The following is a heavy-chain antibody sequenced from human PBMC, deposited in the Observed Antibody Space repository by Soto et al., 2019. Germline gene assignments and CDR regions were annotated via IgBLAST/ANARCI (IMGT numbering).Heavy chain of an antibody. CDR2: IYYSGST. V-gene: IGHV4-30-4*01. CDR3: ARELQDYYDSSGYPSVYFDY. CDR1: GGSISSGDYY. Sequence: PSETLSLTCTVSGGSISSGDYYWSWIRQPPGKGLEWIGYIYYSGSTYYNPSLKSRVTISVDTSKNQFSLKLSSVTAADTAVYYCARELQDYYDSSGYPSVYFDYWGQGTLVIVSS. J-gene: IGHJ4*02. D-gene: IGHD3-22*01.